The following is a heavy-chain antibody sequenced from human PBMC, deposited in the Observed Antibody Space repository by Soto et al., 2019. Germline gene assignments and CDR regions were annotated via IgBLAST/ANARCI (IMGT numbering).Heavy chain of an antibody. CDR2: VSGSGGSI. D-gene: IGHD5-18*01. Sequence: EVQLLESGGGLVQPGGSLRLSCAASGFTFSSYAMSWVRQAPGKGLEWVSSVSGSGGSIYYADSVKGRFTISRDNSKNTLYLQMNSLRAEDTAVYYCAKDRLDSYGFVVIWGQGTMVTVSS. CDR3: AKDRLDSYGFVVI. CDR1: GFTFSSYA. J-gene: IGHJ3*02. V-gene: IGHV3-23*01.